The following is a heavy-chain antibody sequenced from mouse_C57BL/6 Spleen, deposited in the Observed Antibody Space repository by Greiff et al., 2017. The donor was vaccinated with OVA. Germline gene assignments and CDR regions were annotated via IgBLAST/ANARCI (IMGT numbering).Heavy chain of an antibody. V-gene: IGHV1-82*01. J-gene: IGHJ3*01. CDR1: GYAFSSSW. CDR2: INPGDGDT. Sequence: VQLQQSGPELVKPGASVKISCKASGYAFSSSWMNWAKQRPGKGLEWIGRINPGDGDTNYNGKFKGKATMTADNTSSTAYMQLSSLTSEDSAVYFCERDPWFADWGQVTLVTVSA. CDR3: ERDPWFAD.